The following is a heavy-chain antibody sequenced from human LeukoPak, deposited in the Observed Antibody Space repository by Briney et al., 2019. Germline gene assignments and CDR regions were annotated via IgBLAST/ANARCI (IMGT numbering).Heavy chain of an antibody. CDR2: IYYSGST. CDR3: AGGINVGATSF. J-gene: IGHJ4*02. V-gene: IGHV4-31*03. CDR1: GGSISSDGYY. Sequence: SQTLSLTCTVSGGSISSDGYYCSWIRQHPGKGLEWIGYIYYSGSTYYNSSLKSRVTISVDTTKNQFSLKLSSVTAADTAVYYCAGGINVGATSFWGQGTLVTVSS. D-gene: IGHD4/OR15-4a*01.